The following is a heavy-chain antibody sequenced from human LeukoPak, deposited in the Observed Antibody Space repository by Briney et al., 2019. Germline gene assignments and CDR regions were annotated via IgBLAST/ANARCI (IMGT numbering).Heavy chain of an antibody. J-gene: IGHJ4*02. V-gene: IGHV4-39*01. D-gene: IGHD2-8*01. CDR1: GGSISSSSYY. CDR3: ATSMVARRHVSDY. CDR2: IYYSGST. Sequence: PSETLSPTCTVSGGSISSSSYYWGWIRQPPGKGLEWIGSIYYSGSTYYNPSLKSRVTISVDTSKNQFSLKLSSVTAADTAVYYCATSMVARRHVSDYWGQGTLVTVSS.